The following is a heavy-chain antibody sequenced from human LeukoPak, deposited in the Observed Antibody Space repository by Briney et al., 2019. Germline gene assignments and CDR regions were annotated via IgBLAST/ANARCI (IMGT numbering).Heavy chain of an antibody. D-gene: IGHD3-10*01. CDR2: IYYSGST. CDR3: ARGQGGVVRGAEPPYYYYGMDV. CDR1: GGSISSYY. J-gene: IGHJ6*02. Sequence: SETLSLTFTVSGGSISSYYWSWIRQPPGKGLEWIGYIYYSGSTNYDPSLKSRVTISVDTSKNQFSLKLSSVTAADTAVYYCARGQGGVVRGAEPPYYYYGMDVWGQGTTVTVSS. V-gene: IGHV4-59*01.